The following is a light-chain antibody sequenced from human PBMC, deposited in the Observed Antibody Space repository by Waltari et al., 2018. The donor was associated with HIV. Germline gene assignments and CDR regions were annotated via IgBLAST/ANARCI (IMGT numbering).Light chain of an antibody. CDR3: LLSYSGARLVV. CDR2: DTT. V-gene: IGLV7-46*01. Sequence: QAVVTQEPSLTVSPGGTVTLTCGSSTGAVTSGHYPYWFQQTPGQAPRTLIYDTTNKHSWTPARFSGSLLGGKAALTLSGAQPEDEADYYCLLSYSGARLVVFGGGTKLTVL. CDR1: TGAVTSGHY. J-gene: IGLJ2*01.